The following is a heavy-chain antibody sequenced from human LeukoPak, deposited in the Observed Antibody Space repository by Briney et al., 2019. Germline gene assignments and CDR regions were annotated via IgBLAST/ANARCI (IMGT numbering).Heavy chain of an antibody. D-gene: IGHD4-17*01. CDR3: ARATVTFRNVYYMDV. CDR1: GGTFSSYA. Sequence: SVKVSXKASGGTFSSYAISWVRQAPGQGLEWMGGIIPIFGTANYAQKFQGRVTITTDESTSTAYMELSSLRSEDTAVYYCARATVTFRNVYYMDVWGKGTTVTVSS. V-gene: IGHV1-69*05. J-gene: IGHJ6*03. CDR2: IIPIFGTA.